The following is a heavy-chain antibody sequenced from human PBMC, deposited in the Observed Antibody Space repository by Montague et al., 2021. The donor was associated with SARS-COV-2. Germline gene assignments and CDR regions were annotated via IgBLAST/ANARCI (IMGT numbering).Heavy chain of an antibody. V-gene: IGHV2-70*01. D-gene: IGHD1-1*01. J-gene: IGHJ6*02. CDR1: GFSLSTSGMC. CDR3: ARINSDPLDYYYYGMDV. CDR2: IDWDDDK. Sequence: PALVKPTQTLTLTCTFSGFSLSTSGMCVSWIRQPPGKALEWLVLIDWDDDKYYSTSLKTRLTISKDTSKNQVVLTMTNMDPVDTATYYCARINSDPLDYYYYGMDVWGQGTTVTVSS.